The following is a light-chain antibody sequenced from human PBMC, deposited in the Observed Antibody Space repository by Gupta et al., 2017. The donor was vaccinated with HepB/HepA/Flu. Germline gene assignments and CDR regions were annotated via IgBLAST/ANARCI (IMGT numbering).Light chain of an antibody. CDR2: AAS. V-gene: IGKV1-17*01. CDR3: RQYVSFPRT. CDR1: QGIRND. Sequence: EIQITQSPSSLSASVGDRVTITCRASQGIRNDLGWYQQKPGKAPKRLIYAASSLESGVLSRYSGCGSGTEFTLTISSLQPEDIAAYYCRQYVSFPRTFGQGTKLEI. J-gene: IGKJ1*01.